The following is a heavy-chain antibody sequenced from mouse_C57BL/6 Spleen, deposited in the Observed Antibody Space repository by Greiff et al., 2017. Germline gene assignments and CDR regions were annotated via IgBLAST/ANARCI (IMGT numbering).Heavy chain of an antibody. V-gene: IGHV1-52*01. CDR3: ARDYWGNYFDY. CDR1: GYTFTSYW. D-gene: IGHD1-1*01. J-gene: IGHJ2*01. CDR2: IDPSDSET. Sequence: QVQLLQPGAELVRPGSSVKLSCKASGYTFTSYWMHWVKQRPIQGLEWIGNIDPSDSETHYNQKFKDKATLAVDKSSSTTYMQLSRLTSADSAVYYCARDYWGNYFDYWGQGTTRTVSS.